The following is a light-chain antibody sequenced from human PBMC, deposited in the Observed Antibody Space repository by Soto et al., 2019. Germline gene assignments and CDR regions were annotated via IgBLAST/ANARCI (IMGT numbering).Light chain of an antibody. Sequence: EIVLTQSPGTLSLSPGERATLSCRASQSVSSSYLAWYQQKPGQAPRLLIYGASSRATGILDRFSGSGCGTAFSLTISRLEPADFLVYFCQQYGNSPPNTFGQGTKVEIK. CDR3: QQYGNSPPNT. CDR2: GAS. V-gene: IGKV3-20*01. J-gene: IGKJ2*01. CDR1: QSVSSSY.